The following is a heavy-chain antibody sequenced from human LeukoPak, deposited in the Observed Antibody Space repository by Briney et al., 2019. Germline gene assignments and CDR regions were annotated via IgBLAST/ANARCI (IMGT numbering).Heavy chain of an antibody. J-gene: IGHJ4*02. Sequence: SETLSLTCTVSGGAISSHYWSWIGQPPGKGLEWIGYMYYSGSTSYNPSLKGRVTISVDTSKNEFSLKLSSVTAADTAVYYCAKEGLAAAHFDYWGQGTLVTVSS. CDR3: AKEGLAAAHFDY. D-gene: IGHD6-13*01. CDR1: GGAISSHY. V-gene: IGHV4-59*11. CDR2: MYYSGST.